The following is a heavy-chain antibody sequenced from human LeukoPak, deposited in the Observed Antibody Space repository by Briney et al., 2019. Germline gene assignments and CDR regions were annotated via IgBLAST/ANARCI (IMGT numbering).Heavy chain of an antibody. CDR1: GFTFSSYS. CDR2: ISSSTKNK. CDR3: ARASYGGYVFDY. V-gene: IGHV3-21*01. Sequence: PGGSLRLSCAASGFTFSSYSMNWVRQAPGKGLEWVSSISSSTKNKYYADSVKGRFTISRDNAKNSLYLQMNSLRAEDTAVYYCARASYGGYVFDYWGQGTLVTVSS. J-gene: IGHJ4*02. D-gene: IGHD5-12*01.